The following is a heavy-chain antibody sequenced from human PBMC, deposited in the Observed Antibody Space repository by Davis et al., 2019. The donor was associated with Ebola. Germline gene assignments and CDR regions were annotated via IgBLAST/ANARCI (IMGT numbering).Heavy chain of an antibody. V-gene: IGHV3-9*01. CDR2: ISWNSGTK. D-gene: IGHD6-19*01. Sequence: SLKISCAASGFTFNDYAMHWVRQAPGKGLEWVSGISWNSGTKTYADSVKGRFTISRDNAGNSLSLQMNSLRTEDTGFYYCAKGGSGWPSDYSYGMGVWGKGTTVTVSS. CDR1: GFTFNDYA. CDR3: AKGGSGWPSDYSYGMGV. J-gene: IGHJ6*04.